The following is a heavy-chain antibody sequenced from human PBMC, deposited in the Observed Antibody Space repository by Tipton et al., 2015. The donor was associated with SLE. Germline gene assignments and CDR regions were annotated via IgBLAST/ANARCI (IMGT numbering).Heavy chain of an antibody. Sequence: LRLSCTVSHVSITSYDYYWGWIRQPPGKGLEWIGSMHYSGSTFPSPSLKSRLTISVDTSKNEFSLKLSSVTAADTGVYYCARHESETGYDGGPYDMWGQGTMVTVSS. CDR3: ARHESETGYDGGPYDM. V-gene: IGHV4-39*01. CDR2: MHYSGST. D-gene: IGHD5-12*01. CDR1: HVSITSYDYY. J-gene: IGHJ3*02.